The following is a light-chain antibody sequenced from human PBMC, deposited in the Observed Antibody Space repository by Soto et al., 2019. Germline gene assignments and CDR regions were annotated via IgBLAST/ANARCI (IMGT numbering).Light chain of an antibody. CDR2: DVS. Sequence: QSALTQPASVSGSPEQSIAISCTGTSNDVGGYNYVSWYQQHPGKAPKLMIYDVSARPSGVSNRFSGSKSDNTASLTISGLQAEDEADYYCSSYTSSNTVVFGGGTKLTVL. CDR3: SSYTSSNTVV. CDR1: SNDVGGYNY. J-gene: IGLJ2*01. V-gene: IGLV2-14*01.